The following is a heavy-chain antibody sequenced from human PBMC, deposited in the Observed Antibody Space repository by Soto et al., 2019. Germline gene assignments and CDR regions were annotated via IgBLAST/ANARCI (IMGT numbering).Heavy chain of an antibody. CDR1: GFTFSSYS. V-gene: IGHV3-48*02. D-gene: IGHD6-19*01. J-gene: IGHJ6*02. CDR2: ISSSSSTI. Sequence: PGGSLRLSCAASGFTFSSYSMNWVRQAPGKGLEWVSYISSSSSTIYYADSVKGRFTISRDNAKNSLYLQMNSLRDEDTAVYYCAREGWNYPYYGMDVWGQGTTVTVSS. CDR3: AREGWNYPYYGMDV.